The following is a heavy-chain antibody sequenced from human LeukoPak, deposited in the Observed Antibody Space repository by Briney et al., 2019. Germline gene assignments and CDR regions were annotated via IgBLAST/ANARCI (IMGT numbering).Heavy chain of an antibody. Sequence: SETLSLTCTVYGGSLSNYYWSWIRQPPGKGLEWIGEIKPGGITNYNPSLKSRVTISSDTSKNQLSLKLISATAADTAVYYCVRGFSGVVGDYWGQGTLVTVSS. J-gene: IGHJ4*02. CDR1: GGSLSNYY. V-gene: IGHV4-34*01. D-gene: IGHD3-10*01. CDR3: VRGFSGVVGDY. CDR2: IKPGGIT.